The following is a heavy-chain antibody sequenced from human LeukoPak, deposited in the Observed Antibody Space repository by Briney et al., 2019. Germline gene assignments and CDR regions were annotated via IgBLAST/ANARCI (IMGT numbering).Heavy chain of an antibody. D-gene: IGHD6-6*01. Sequence: GGSLRLSCAASGFTFSTYAMHWVRQATGKGLEWVAVLSPDGTIKIYADSVKGRFTISRDNSKDTLHLQLNSLRVEDTAIYFCARDPIAAAPDYLDYWSQGTLVTVSS. V-gene: IGHV3-30*04. CDR2: LSPDGTIK. J-gene: IGHJ4*02. CDR3: ARDPIAAAPDYLDY. CDR1: GFTFSTYA.